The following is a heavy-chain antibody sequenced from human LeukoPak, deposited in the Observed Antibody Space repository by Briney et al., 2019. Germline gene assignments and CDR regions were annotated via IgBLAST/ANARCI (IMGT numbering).Heavy chain of an antibody. D-gene: IGHD2-2*01. V-gene: IGHV3-23*01. CDR3: AKVSWGDIVVVPAAPGAFDI. CDR1: GFTFSSYA. CDR2: ISGSGGST. J-gene: IGHJ3*02. Sequence: GGSLRLSCAASGFTFSSYAMSWVRQAPGKGLEWVSAISGSGGSTYYADSVKGRFTISRDNSKNTLYLQMNSLRAEDTAVYCCAKVSWGDIVVVPAAPGAFDIWGQGTMVTVSS.